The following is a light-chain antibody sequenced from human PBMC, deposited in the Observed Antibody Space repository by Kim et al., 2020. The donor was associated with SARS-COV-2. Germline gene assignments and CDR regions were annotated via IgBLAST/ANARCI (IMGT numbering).Light chain of an antibody. Sequence: VAPGQTASITCSGDKLGDKYACWYQQKPGQSPVLVIYQDSKRPSGIPERFSGSNSGNTATLTISGTQAMDEADYYCQAWDSSTVVFGGGTKLTVL. V-gene: IGLV3-1*01. J-gene: IGLJ2*01. CDR1: KLGDKY. CDR3: QAWDSSTVV. CDR2: QDS.